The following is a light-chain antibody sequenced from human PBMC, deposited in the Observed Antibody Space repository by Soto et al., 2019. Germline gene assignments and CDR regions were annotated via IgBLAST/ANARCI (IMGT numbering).Light chain of an antibody. CDR3: ATWDDSLKGV. CDR1: TSNIGSHS. V-gene: IGLV1-44*01. J-gene: IGLJ1*01. CDR2: TNN. Sequence: QSVLTQPPSVSGTPGQRVTISCSGGTSNIGSHSVNWYQHLPGTAPKLLIITNNQRPSGVPDRFSGYKSGSSASLVISGLQSEDEAVYYCATWDDSLKGVFGTGTQLPV.